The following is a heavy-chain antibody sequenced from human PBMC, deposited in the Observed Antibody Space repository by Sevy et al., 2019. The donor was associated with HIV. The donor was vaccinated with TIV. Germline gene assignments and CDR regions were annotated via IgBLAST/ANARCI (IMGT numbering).Heavy chain of an antibody. D-gene: IGHD2-2*01. V-gene: IGHV1-69*04. CDR2: IIPILGIA. CDR1: GGTFSSYA. CDR3: ARGYCSSTSCYLQPHYYYYVMDV. Sequence: ASVKVSCKASGGTFSSYAISWVRQAPGQGLEWMGRIIPILGIANYAQKFQGRVTITADKSTSTAYMELSSLRSEDTAVYYCARGYCSSTSCYLQPHYYYYVMDVWGQGTTVTVSS. J-gene: IGHJ6*02.